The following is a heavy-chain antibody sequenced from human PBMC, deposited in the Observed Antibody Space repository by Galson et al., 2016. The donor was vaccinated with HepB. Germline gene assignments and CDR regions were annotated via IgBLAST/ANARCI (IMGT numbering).Heavy chain of an antibody. J-gene: IGHJ4*02. CDR1: GFSFSTSG. CDR2: ITDNGSTT. CDR3: GKHGGFDY. D-gene: IGHD3-16*01. V-gene: IGHV3-23*01. Sequence: SLRLSCAASGFSFSTSGMRWVRQTPGRGLEWVSCITDNGSTTHYADSVKGRFTISRDNSKNTLYLYMNSLRAGDTAVYYCGKHGGFDYWGQGALVTVSS.